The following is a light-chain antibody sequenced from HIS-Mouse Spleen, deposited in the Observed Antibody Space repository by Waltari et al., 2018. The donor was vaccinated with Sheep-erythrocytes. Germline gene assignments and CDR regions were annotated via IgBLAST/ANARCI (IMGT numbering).Light chain of an antibody. CDR2: QDR. Sequence: SYELTQPPSVSVSPGQTASITCSGDKLGDKYACWYQQKPGQSPVWFIYQDRKRPSGRQERFSGSNAGNTATLTISGTQAMDEADYYCQAWDSSTYVFGTGTKVTVL. CDR3: QAWDSSTYV. CDR1: KLGDKY. J-gene: IGLJ1*01. V-gene: IGLV3-1*01.